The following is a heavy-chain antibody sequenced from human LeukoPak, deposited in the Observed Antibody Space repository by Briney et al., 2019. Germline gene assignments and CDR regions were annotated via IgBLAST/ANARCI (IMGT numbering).Heavy chain of an antibody. Sequence: GGSLRLSCAASGFTFSSFAMSWVRQAPGKGLEWVSAIGGGGGSTYCADSVEGRFTISRDNSKNTVYLQMNSLRAEDTAVYYCAKRRDGGIDYWGQGTLVTVSS. V-gene: IGHV3-23*01. D-gene: IGHD5-24*01. CDR1: GFTFSSFA. J-gene: IGHJ4*02. CDR3: AKRRDGGIDY. CDR2: IGGGGGST.